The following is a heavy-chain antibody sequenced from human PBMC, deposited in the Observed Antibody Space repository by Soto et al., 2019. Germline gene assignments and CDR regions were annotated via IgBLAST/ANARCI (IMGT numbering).Heavy chain of an antibody. Sequence: TLSLTCTVSGGSISSYYWSWIRQPPGKGLEWIGYIYYSGSTNYNPSLKSRVTISVDTSKNQFSLKLSSVTAADTAVYYCARDGYSRYAFDIWGQGTMVTVS. CDR2: IYYSGST. D-gene: IGHD4-4*01. J-gene: IGHJ3*02. CDR3: ARDGYSRYAFDI. CDR1: GGSISSYY. V-gene: IGHV4-59*12.